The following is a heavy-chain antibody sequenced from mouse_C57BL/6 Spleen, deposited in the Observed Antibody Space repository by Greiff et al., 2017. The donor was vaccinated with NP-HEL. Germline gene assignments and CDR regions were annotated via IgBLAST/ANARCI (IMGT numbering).Heavy chain of an antibody. Sequence: VQLQQSGAELVMPGASVKLSCKASGYTFTSYWMHWVKQRPGQGLEWIGEIDPSDSYTNYNQKFKGKSTLTVDKSSSTAYMQLSSLTSEDSAVYCCARGYYYGSRDYWGQGTTLTVSS. CDR3: ARGYYYGSRDY. V-gene: IGHV1-69*01. CDR1: GYTFTSYW. D-gene: IGHD1-1*01. CDR2: IDPSDSYT. J-gene: IGHJ2*01.